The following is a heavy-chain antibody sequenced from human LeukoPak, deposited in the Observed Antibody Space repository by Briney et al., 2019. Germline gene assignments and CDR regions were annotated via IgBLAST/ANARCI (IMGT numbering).Heavy chain of an antibody. J-gene: IGHJ4*02. V-gene: IGHV3-7*01. CDR1: GFTFSRDW. Sequence: GGSLRLSCAASGFTFSRDWMNWVRQAPGKGLEWVANTSEDGSGKYYVDSVKGRFTISRDNAKNSLFLQMNSLRVEDTAIYYCARGLEGAASHWGQGTLVTVSS. CDR3: ARGLEGAASH. CDR2: TSEDGSGK. D-gene: IGHD2-15*01.